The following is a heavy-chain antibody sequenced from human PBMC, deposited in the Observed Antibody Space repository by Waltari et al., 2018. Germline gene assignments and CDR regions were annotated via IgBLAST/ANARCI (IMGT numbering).Heavy chain of an antibody. V-gene: IGHV4-34*01. J-gene: IGHJ4*02. Sequence: QVQLQQWGAGLLKPSETLSLTCAVYGGSFRGSSWSWIRQPPGKGLEWIGEINHSGSTNYNPSLKSRVTISVDTAKNQFSLKLSSVTAADTAVYYCARVSSWMGKNDYWGQGTLVTVSS. CDR3: ARVSSWMGKNDY. D-gene: IGHD6-13*01. CDR2: INHSGST. CDR1: GGSFRGSS.